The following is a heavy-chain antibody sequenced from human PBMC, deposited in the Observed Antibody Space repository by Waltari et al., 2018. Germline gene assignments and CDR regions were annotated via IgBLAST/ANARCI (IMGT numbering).Heavy chain of an antibody. Sequence: QVQLQQWGAGLLKPSETLSLTCAVYGGSFSGYYWRWIRQPPGKGLEWIGEINHSGSTNYNPSLKSRVTISVDTSKNQFSLKLSSVTAADTAVYYCARGLFLAYGSGSYYFDYWGQGTLVTVSS. CDR2: INHSGST. CDR3: ARGLFLAYGSGSYYFDY. CDR1: GGSFSGYY. J-gene: IGHJ4*02. D-gene: IGHD3-10*01. V-gene: IGHV4-34*01.